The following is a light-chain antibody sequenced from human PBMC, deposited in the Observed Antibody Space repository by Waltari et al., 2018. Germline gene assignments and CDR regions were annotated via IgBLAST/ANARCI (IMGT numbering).Light chain of an antibody. CDR1: SNDVGGYGY. CDR2: DVS. CDR3: SSHTSTVPHV. V-gene: IGLV2-14*01. Sequence: QSALTQPASVSGSPGQSITISCTGTSNDVGGYGYVPWYQQYPGKAPKLIIYDVSYRPSGISTRFSGSKSGNTASLTISGLQADDEADYYCSSHTSTVPHVFGTGTRVTVV. J-gene: IGLJ1*01.